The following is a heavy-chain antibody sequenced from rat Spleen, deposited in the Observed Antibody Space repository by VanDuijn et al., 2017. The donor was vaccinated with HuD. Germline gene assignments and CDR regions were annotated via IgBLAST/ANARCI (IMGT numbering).Heavy chain of an antibody. CDR1: GFTFSSSG. CDR2: ISPSAAYT. V-gene: IGHV5-19*01. J-gene: IGHJ2*01. D-gene: IGHD1-11*01. Sequence: EVQLVESGGGLVQPGRSLRLSCAASGFTFSSSGMHWIRQAPTKGLEWVASISPSAAYTYYRDSVKGRFTISRDNAKSTLYLQMDSLRSEDTATCFVARSPARGYLDYWFPGVIFPVST. CDR3: ARSPARGYLDY.